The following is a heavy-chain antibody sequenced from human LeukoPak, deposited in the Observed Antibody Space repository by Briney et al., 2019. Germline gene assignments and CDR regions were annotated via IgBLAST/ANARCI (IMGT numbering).Heavy chain of an antibody. V-gene: IGHV3-15*01. CDR1: GFTFSNAW. J-gene: IGHJ4*02. Sequence: GGSLRLPCAASGFTFSNAWMHWVRQAPGKGLEWVGLIKRDTDYETKDYGTPVKGRFTISRDDSKNSLYLHMDSLKPEDTAVYFCTRGGYDRSIPSHPSNFFDYWGQGTLVTVSS. CDR2: IKRDTDYETK. CDR3: TRGGYDRSIPSHPSNFFDY. D-gene: IGHD5-12*01.